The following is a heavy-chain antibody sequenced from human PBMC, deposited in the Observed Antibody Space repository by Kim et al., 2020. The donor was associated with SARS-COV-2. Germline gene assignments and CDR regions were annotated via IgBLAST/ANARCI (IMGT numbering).Heavy chain of an antibody. CDR2: ISWDGGST. D-gene: IGHD1-26*01. Sequence: GGSLRLSCAASGFTFDDYTMHWVRQAPGKGLEWVSLISWDGGSTYYADSVKGRFTISRDNSKNSLYLQMNSLRTEDTALYYCAKDTSSGSYLDYFDYWGQGTLVTVSS. V-gene: IGHV3-43*01. CDR3: AKDTSSGSYLDYFDY. CDR1: GFTFDDYT. J-gene: IGHJ4*02.